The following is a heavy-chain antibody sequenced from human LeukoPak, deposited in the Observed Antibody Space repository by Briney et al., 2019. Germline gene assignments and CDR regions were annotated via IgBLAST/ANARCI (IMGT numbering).Heavy chain of an antibody. CDR1: GFFFNSYA. J-gene: IGHJ4*02. CDR3: AKVLLSYLDY. CDR2: ISGIGGST. Sequence: GGSLRLSCAASGFFFNSYAMSWIRQAPGKGLEWVSTISGIGGSTYHADSVKGRFTISGDNSKNTLYLQMNSLRAEDTAVYYCAKVLLSYLDYWGQGTQVTVSS. V-gene: IGHV3-23*01.